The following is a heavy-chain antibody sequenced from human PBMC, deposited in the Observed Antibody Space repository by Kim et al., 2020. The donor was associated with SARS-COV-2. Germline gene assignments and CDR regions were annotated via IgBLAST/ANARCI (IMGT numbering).Heavy chain of an antibody. CDR3: ASSSGSYLIYFDY. D-gene: IGHD1-26*01. Sequence: SHPTPQSRVTISVDTSKNPYSLKLSSVTAADTAVYYCASSSGSYLIYFDYWGQGTLVTVSS. V-gene: IGHV4-59*01. J-gene: IGHJ4*02.